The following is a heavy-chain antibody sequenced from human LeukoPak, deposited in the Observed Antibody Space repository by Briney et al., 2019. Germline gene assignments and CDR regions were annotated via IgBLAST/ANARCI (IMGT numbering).Heavy chain of an antibody. CDR1: GYTFTSYY. CDR2: ISPSGGST. D-gene: IGHD3-3*01. J-gene: IGHJ5*02. Sequence: GASVKVSCKASGYTFTSYYMHWVRQAPGQGLEWMGIISPSGGSTSYAQKFQGRVTITADESTSTAYMELSSLRSEDTAVYYCVREITIFGVATSSWFDPWGQGTLVTVSS. CDR3: VREITIFGVATSSWFDP. V-gene: IGHV1-46*01.